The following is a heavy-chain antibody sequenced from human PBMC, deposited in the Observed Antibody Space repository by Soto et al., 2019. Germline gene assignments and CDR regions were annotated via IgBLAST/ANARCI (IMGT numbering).Heavy chain of an antibody. Sequence: GESLKISCKGSGYSFSIYWIGWVRQMPGKGLEWMGIIYPGDSDTRYSPSFQGQVTISADKSISTAYLQWSSLKASDTAMYYCARQVVAAGGNYYYGMDVWGQGTTVTVSS. D-gene: IGHD2-15*01. CDR2: IYPGDSDT. CDR3: ARQVVAAGGNYYYGMDV. V-gene: IGHV5-51*01. J-gene: IGHJ6*02. CDR1: GYSFSIYW.